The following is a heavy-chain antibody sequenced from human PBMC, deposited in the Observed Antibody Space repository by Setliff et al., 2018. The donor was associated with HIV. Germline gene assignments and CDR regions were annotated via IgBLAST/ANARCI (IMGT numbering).Heavy chain of an antibody. CDR2: IYHSGST. D-gene: IGHD2-15*01. J-gene: IGHJ5*02. CDR1: GYSISSGYY. Sequence: SETLSLTCAVSGYSISSGYYWGWIRQPPGKGLEWIGSIYHSGSTYYNPSLKSRVTISVDTSKNQLSLKLSSVTAADTAVYYCARSVGYCSGGSCSNWFDPWGQGTLVTVSS. V-gene: IGHV4-38-2*01. CDR3: ARSVGYCSGGSCSNWFDP.